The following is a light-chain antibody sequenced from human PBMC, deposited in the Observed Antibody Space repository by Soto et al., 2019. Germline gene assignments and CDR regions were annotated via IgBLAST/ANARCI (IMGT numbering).Light chain of an antibody. Sequence: QSVLTQPPSVSFSPGQSVTISCTGTSSDVGSYNRVSWYQQPPGTAPKLMIYEVSNRPSGVPDRFSGSKSGNTASLTISGLQAEDEADYYCSLYTSSSLYVFGTGTKVTVL. CDR1: SSDVGSYNR. CDR3: SLYTSSSLYV. J-gene: IGLJ1*01. V-gene: IGLV2-18*01. CDR2: EVS.